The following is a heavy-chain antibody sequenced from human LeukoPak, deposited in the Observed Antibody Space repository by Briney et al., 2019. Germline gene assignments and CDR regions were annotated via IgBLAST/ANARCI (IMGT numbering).Heavy chain of an antibody. CDR3: AIATMEPYFNY. Sequence: SVKVSCKASGGPFSSYAISWVRQAPGQGLEWMGRIIPIFGTANYAQKFQGRVTITTDESTSTAYMELSSLRSEDTAVYYCAIATMEPYFNYWGQGNLVTVSS. V-gene: IGHV1-69*05. CDR1: GGPFSSYA. CDR2: IIPIFGTA. J-gene: IGHJ4*02. D-gene: IGHD3-10*01.